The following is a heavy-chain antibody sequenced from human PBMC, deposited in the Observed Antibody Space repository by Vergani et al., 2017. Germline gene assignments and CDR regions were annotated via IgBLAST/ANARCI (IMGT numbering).Heavy chain of an antibody. J-gene: IGHJ4*02. Sequence: QVQLVQSGAEVKKPGASVKVSCKASGYTFTGYYMHWVRQAPGQGLEWMGRIIPILGIANYAQKFQGRVTITADKSTSTAYMELSSLRSEDTAVYYCVGVGAPFDYWGQGTLVTVSS. CDR1: GYTFTGYY. D-gene: IGHD1-26*01. CDR3: VGVGAPFDY. V-gene: IGHV1-69*09. CDR2: IIPILGIA.